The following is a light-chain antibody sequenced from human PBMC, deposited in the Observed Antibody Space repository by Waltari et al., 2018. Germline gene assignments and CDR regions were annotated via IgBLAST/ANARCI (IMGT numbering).Light chain of an antibody. J-gene: IGKJ1*01. CDR2: DAS. V-gene: IGKV1-5*01. CDR1: QSISVW. Sequence: DIQMTQSPSTLSASVGDRVTITCRASQSISVWLAWYQQKPGKAPKLLIYDASSLESGVPSRFSGSGSGTEFTLTIDGLQAEDVAVYYCQQYYSTPRTFGQGTKVEIK. CDR3: QQYYSTPRT.